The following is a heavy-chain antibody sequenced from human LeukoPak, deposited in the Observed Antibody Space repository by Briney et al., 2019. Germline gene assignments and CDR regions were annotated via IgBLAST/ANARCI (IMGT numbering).Heavy chain of an antibody. D-gene: IGHD2-15*01. J-gene: IGHJ3*02. CDR1: GFTFSDQY. Sequence: GGSLRLSCAASGFTFSDQYMDWVRQAPGKGLEWVGRARDNPNTCTTEYAASVKGRFTISRDDSKNSLYLLMNSLKIEDTAIYYCARVVADVFDIWGQGTMVTVSS. CDR3: ARVVADVFDI. CDR2: ARDNPNTCTT. V-gene: IGHV3-72*01.